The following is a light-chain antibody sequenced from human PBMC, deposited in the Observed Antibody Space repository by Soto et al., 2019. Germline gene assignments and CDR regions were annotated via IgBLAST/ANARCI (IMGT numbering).Light chain of an antibody. CDR2: EGS. V-gene: IGLV2-23*01. Sequence: QSVLTQPASMSGSPGQSITISWTGTSSDVGSYNLVSWYQQHPGKAPKLMIYEGSKRPSGVSNRFSGSKSGNTASLTISGLQAEDEADYYCCSYAGSSPYVFGTGTKVTVL. CDR1: SSDVGSYNL. J-gene: IGLJ1*01. CDR3: CSYAGSSPYV.